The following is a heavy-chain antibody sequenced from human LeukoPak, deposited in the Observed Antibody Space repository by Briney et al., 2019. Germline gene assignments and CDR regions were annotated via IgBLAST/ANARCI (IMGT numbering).Heavy chain of an antibody. CDR2: IKQDGSEK. V-gene: IGHV3-7*01. CDR3: ARGFSSGRYYYFDY. J-gene: IGHJ4*02. Sequence: PGGSLRLSCAASGFTFISYWMSWVRQAPGKGLVWVANIKQDGSEKYYVDSVKGRFTISRDNDKNSLYLQMNSLRAEDTAVYYCARGFSSGRYYYFDYWGQGTLVTVSS. CDR1: GFTFISYW. D-gene: IGHD6-19*01.